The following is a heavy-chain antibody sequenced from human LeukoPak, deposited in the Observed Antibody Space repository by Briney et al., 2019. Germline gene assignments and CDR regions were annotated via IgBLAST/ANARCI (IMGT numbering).Heavy chain of an antibody. CDR2: IIPNSVDT. V-gene: IGHV1-2*06. CDR1: GYSFTGYY. Sequence: ASVKVSCKTSGYSFTGYYIHWVRQAPGQGLEWMGRIIPNSVDTKYAQKFQGRVVMSTDTSITTAYMYLSGLTSDDTAVYYCARDPLRGSELRGLYSWGQGTLVTASS. D-gene: IGHD1-14*01. J-gene: IGHJ4*02. CDR3: ARDPLRGSELRGLYS.